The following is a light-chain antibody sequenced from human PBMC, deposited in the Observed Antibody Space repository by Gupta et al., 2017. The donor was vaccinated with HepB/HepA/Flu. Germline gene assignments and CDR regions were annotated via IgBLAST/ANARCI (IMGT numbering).Light chain of an antibody. Sequence: QSVLTQPPSASGPPGPSVIISCSGSGSNIGNNYVYWYQHLPGTAPKLLIYRNNQRPSGVPDRFSVSKSGTSASLAISGLRSEDEADYYCATWDNSLNAWVFGGGTKLTVL. J-gene: IGLJ3*02. V-gene: IGLV1-47*01. CDR1: GSNIGNNY. CDR2: RNN. CDR3: ATWDNSLNAWV.